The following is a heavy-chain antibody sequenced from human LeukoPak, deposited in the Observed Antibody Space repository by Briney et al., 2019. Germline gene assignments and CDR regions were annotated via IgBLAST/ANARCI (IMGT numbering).Heavy chain of an antibody. CDR2: ISSSGSTI. J-gene: IGHJ3*02. D-gene: IGHD3-3*01. CDR3: ASSITPNDAFDI. Sequence: PGGSLRLSCAASGFTFSDYYMSWIRQAPGKGLEWVSYISSSGSTIYYADSVKGRFTISRDNAKNSLYLQMNSLRAEDTAVYYCASSITPNDAFDIWGQGTMVTVSS. V-gene: IGHV3-11*01. CDR1: GFTFSDYY.